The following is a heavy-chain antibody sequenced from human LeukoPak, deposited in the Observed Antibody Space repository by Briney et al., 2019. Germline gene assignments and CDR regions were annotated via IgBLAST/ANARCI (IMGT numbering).Heavy chain of an antibody. CDR3: ARDPTLGDAFDI. V-gene: IGHV4-34*01. CDR2: INHSGST. J-gene: IGHJ3*02. CDR1: GGSFSGYY. Sequence: SETLSLTCAVYGGSFSGYYWSWIRQPPGKGLEWIGEINHSGSTNYNPSLKSRVTISVDTSKNQFSLKLSSVTAADTAVYYCARDPTLGDAFDIWGQGTMVTVSS. D-gene: IGHD2-15*01.